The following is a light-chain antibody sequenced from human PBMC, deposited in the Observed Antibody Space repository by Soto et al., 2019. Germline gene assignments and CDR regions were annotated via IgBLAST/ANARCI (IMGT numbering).Light chain of an antibody. CDR1: SSNIGSNY. CDR2: RNS. V-gene: IGLV1-47*01. Sequence: QSVLTQPPSASGTPGQRVTISCSRSSSNIGSNYVYWYQQLPGTVPQLLIYRNSERPSGVPDRFSGSKSGTSASPAISGLRSEDEADYYCAAWDDSLSGVVFGGGTKLTVL. J-gene: IGLJ2*01. CDR3: AAWDDSLSGVV.